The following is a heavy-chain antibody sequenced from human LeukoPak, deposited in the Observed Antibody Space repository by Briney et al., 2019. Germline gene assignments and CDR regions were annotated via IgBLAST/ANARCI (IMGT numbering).Heavy chain of an antibody. CDR3: AKDHVAYYYGSGSWGMDV. CDR1: GFTFDDYA. V-gene: IGHV3-9*01. CDR2: ISWNSGSI. Sequence: GGSLRLSCAASGFTFDDYAMHWVRQAPGKGLEWVSGISWNSGSIGYADSAKGRFTISRDNAKNSLYLQMNSLRAEDTALYYCAKDHVAYYYGSGSWGMDVWGQGTTVTVSS. J-gene: IGHJ6*02. D-gene: IGHD3-10*01.